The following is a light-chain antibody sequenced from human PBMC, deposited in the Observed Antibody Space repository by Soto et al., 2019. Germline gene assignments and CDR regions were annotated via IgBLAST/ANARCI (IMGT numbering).Light chain of an antibody. V-gene: IGLV2-23*01. Sequence: QSSLTQPASVSGSLGRSITIACTGTSSNIGSYNLVSWYQHHPGKAPKIIIFEGSKRPSGVSNRFSGSRSGSTASLTISGLQAEDEADYYCCSFAGTGTQYVFGSGTKVTVL. CDR3: CSFAGTGTQYV. J-gene: IGLJ1*01. CDR2: EGS. CDR1: SSNIGSYNL.